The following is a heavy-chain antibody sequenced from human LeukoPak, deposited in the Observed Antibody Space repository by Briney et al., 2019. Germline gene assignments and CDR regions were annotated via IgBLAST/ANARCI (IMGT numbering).Heavy chain of an antibody. D-gene: IGHD3-3*01. CDR2: INPNSGGT. V-gene: IGHV1-2*02. J-gene: IGHJ4*02. CDR3: ARDESHLGDDFWSGYGPGY. CDR1: GYTFTGYY. Sequence: GASVKVSCKASGYTFTGYYMHGVRQAPGQGLEWMVWINPNSGGTNYAQKLQGRVTMTRDTSISTAYMELSRLRSDDTAVYYCARDESHLGDDFWSGYGPGYWGQGTLVTVSS.